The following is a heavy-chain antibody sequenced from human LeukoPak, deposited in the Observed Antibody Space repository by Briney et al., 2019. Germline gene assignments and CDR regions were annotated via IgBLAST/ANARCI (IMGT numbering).Heavy chain of an antibody. J-gene: IGHJ4*02. CDR1: GFIFSSHT. V-gene: IGHV3-30-3*01. CDR2: ISYHGSNK. Sequence: GGSLTLSCAASGFIFSSHTMHWVRQAPGKGLEWVAVISYHGSNKDYGDSVKGRFTISRDNSQNTLYLQMNSLRVEDTAVYYCVRDLSYGSGVFDYWGQGTLLTVSS. CDR3: VRDLSYGSGVFDY. D-gene: IGHD2-15*01.